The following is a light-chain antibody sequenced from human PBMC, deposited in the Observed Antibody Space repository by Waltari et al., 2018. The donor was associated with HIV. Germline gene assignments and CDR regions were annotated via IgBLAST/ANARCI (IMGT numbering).Light chain of an antibody. CDR1: SFNIGAGFD. CDR3: QSYDNSPSAWV. J-gene: IGLJ3*02. V-gene: IGLV1-40*01. CDR2: GST. Sequence: QYALTQPPSVSGAPGQSVTISCSGPSFNIGAGFDVHWYHRVPGAAPKLLISGSTNRPSGVPDRFSGSTSGASASLTISELQTEDEGDYFCQSYDNSPSAWVFGTGTTLTVL.